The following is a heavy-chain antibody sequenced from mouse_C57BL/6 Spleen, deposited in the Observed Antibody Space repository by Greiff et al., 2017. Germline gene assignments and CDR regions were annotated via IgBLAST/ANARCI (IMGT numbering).Heavy chain of an antibody. J-gene: IGHJ2*01. D-gene: IGHD4-1*01. CDR1: GFTFSSYA. CDR3: ATARLGRDYFDY. CDR2: ISDGGSYT. Sequence: EVKLMESGGGLVKPGGSLKLSCAASGFTFSSYAMSWVRQTPEKRLEWVATISDGGSYTYYPDNVKGRFTISRDNAKNNLYLQMRHLKSEDTAMYYCATARLGRDYFDYWGQGTTLTVSS. V-gene: IGHV5-4*03.